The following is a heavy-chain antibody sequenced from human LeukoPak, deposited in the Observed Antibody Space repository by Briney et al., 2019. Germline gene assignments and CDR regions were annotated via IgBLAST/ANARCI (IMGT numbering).Heavy chain of an antibody. CDR3: ASIGSSRGYYFDY. V-gene: IGHV1-2*02. Sequence: ASVKVSCKASGYTLTGYYMHWVRQAPGQGLEWMGWINPNSGGTNYAQKFQGRVTMTRDTSISTAYMELSRLRSDDTAVYYCASIGSSRGYYFDYWGQGTLVTVSS. CDR1: GYTLTGYY. CDR2: INPNSGGT. J-gene: IGHJ4*02. D-gene: IGHD3-10*01.